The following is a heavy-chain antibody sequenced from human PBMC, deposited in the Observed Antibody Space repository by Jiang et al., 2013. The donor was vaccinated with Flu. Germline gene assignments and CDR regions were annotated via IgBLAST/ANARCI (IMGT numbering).Heavy chain of an antibody. V-gene: IGHV3-74*01. J-gene: IGHJ5*02. Sequence: GSLRLSCAASAFTFSDYWMHWVRQAPGKGLVWVSRINSDGSSTTYADSVKGRFTISRDNAKNTLYLQMNNLRAEDTAVYYCARGRSEIAADGLNWFDPWGQGTLVSVTS. CDR1: AFTFSDYW. CDR2: INSDGSST. D-gene: IGHD6-13*01. CDR3: ARGRSEIAADGLNWFDP.